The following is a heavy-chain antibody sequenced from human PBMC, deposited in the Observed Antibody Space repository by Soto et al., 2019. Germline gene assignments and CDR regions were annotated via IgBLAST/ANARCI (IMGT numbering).Heavy chain of an antibody. V-gene: IGHV1-69*01. CDR2: IIPIFGTA. CDR1: GGTFSSYA. D-gene: IGHD6-13*01. J-gene: IGHJ4*02. CDR3: ARDHRGIAANDY. Sequence: QVQLVQSGAEVKKPGSSVKVSCKASGGTFSSYAISWVRQAPGQGLEWMGGIIPIFGTANYAQKFQGRVTITADESTSTAYMDLSSLRSEDTAEYYCARDHRGIAANDYWGQGTLVTVSS.